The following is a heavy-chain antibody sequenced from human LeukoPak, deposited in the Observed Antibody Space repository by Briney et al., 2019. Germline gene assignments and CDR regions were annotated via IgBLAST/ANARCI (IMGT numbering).Heavy chain of an antibody. J-gene: IGHJ3*02. CDR2: ISAYNGNT. CDR3: ARDGFFGSGIVGGFDI. D-gene: IGHD3-10*01. V-gene: IGHV1-18*01. Sequence: GASVKVSCKASGYTFSSYGISWVRQAPGQRLEWMGWISAYNGNTNYAQKFQGRVTMITDTSTSTAYMELRSLRSDDTAVYYCARDGFFGSGIVGGFDIWGQGTMVTVSS. CDR1: GYTFSSYG.